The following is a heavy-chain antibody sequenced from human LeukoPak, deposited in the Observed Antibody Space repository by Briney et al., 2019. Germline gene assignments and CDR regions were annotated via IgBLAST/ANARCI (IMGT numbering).Heavy chain of an antibody. V-gene: IGHV1-2*02. Sequence: ASVKVSCKASGYTFTGYYMHWVRQAPGQGLEWMGWINPNSGGTNYAQKLQGRVTMTTDTSTSTAYMELRSLRSDDTAVYYCARDIPCGGDCYSGGNYYYYYYGMDVWGQGTTVTVSS. D-gene: IGHD2-21*02. CDR2: INPNSGGT. CDR1: GYTFTGYY. J-gene: IGHJ6*02. CDR3: ARDIPCGGDCYSGGNYYYYYYGMDV.